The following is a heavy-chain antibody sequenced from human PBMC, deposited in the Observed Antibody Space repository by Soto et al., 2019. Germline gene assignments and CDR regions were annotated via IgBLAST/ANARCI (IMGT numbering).Heavy chain of an antibody. CDR1: GFTFSDYG. CDR3: AKVRGTSTPNWFDS. J-gene: IGHJ5*01. D-gene: IGHD1-1*01. Sequence: GSLRLSCAASGFTFSDYGMHWVRQAPGKGLEWVAVISDDGSYENYADSVKGRITISRDNSKDTLYVQMNSLRAEDTAVYYCAKVRGTSTPNWFDSWGQGTLVTVSS. V-gene: IGHV3-30*18. CDR2: ISDDGSYE.